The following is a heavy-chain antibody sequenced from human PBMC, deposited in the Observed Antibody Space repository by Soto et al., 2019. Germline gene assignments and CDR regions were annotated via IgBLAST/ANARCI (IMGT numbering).Heavy chain of an antibody. V-gene: IGHV4-4*07. J-gene: IGHJ5*02. D-gene: IGHD3-3*01. Sequence: TSETLSLTCTVSGGAINSYYWTWILQPAGKGLEWIGRIYSSGSTKYNPSLQTRVTMSLDTSKNQFSLRLTSVTAADTAVYYCARGQRFSDWFDPWGQGTLVTVSS. CDR2: IYSSGST. CDR1: GGAINSYY. CDR3: ARGQRFSDWFDP.